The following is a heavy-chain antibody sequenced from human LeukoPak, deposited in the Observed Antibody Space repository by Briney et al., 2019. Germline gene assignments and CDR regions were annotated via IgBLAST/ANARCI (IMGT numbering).Heavy chain of an antibody. CDR3: ATEWYTGTSLHYTY. CDR1: GFTFTNYA. CDR2: ISGSGSST. Sequence: GGSLRLSCVASGFTFTNYAMSWVRQTPGKGLVWVSFISGSGSSTYYADSVRGRFTISRDNSKNALYLLMNNLRAEDTAIYYCATEWYTGTSLHYTYWGQGTLVTVSS. V-gene: IGHV3-23*01. J-gene: IGHJ4*02. D-gene: IGHD1-26*01.